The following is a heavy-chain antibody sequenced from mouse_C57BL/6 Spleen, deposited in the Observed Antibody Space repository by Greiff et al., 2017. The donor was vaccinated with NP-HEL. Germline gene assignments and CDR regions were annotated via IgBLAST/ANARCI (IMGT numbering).Heavy chain of an antibody. CDR2: IHPTSGST. V-gene: IGHV1-64*01. CDR3: ARYYYGSSYWYYDV. J-gene: IGHJ1*03. CDR1: GYTFTSYW. D-gene: IGHD1-1*01. Sequence: VQLQQPGAELVKPGASVKLSCKASGYTFTSYWMHWVKQRPGQGLEWIGMIHPTSGSTNYNEKFKSKATLTVDKSSSTAYMQLSSLTSEDSAVYYCARYYYGSSYWYYDVWGTGTTVTVSS.